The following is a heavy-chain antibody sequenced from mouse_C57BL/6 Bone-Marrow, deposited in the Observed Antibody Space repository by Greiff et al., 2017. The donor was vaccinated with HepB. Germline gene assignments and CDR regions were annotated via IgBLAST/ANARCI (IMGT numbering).Heavy chain of an antibody. V-gene: IGHV1-81*01. J-gene: IGHJ2*01. CDR1: GYTFTSYW. CDR2: IYPRSGNT. Sequence: QVQLQQPGAELVMPGASVKLSCKASGYTFTSYWMHWVKQRPGQGLEWIGEIYPRSGNTYYNEKFKGKATLTADKSSSTAYMELRSLTSEDSAVYFCARSEDWGQGTTLTVSA. CDR3: ARSED.